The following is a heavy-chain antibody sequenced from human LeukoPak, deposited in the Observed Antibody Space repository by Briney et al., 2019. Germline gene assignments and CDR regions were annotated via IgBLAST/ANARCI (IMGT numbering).Heavy chain of an antibody. CDR3: ARAPHYYDSSGYYYYYGMDV. D-gene: IGHD3-22*01. V-gene: IGHV4-61*02. J-gene: IGHJ6*02. Sequence: SQNLSRTCTVSGGSISSGSYYWSWIRQPAGKGLEWIGRIYTSGSTNYNPSLKSRVTISVDTSKNQFSLKLSSVTAADTAVYYCARAPHYYDSSGYYYYYGMDVWGQGTTVTVSS. CDR2: IYTSGST. CDR1: GGSISSGSYY.